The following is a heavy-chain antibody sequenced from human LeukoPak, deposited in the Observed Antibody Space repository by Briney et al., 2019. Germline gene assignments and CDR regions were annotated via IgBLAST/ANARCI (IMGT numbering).Heavy chain of an antibody. CDR1: GGSISSGDYY. CDR3: ARDPLHYYGSGSYKNYGMDV. CDR2: IYYSGST. Sequence: PSETLSLTCTVSGGSISSGDYYWSWIRQPPGKGLEWIGYIYYSGSTYYNPSLKSRVTISVDKSKNQFSLKLSSVTAADTAVYYCARDPLHYYGSGSYKNYGMDVWGQGTTVTVSS. V-gene: IGHV4-30-4*01. D-gene: IGHD3-10*01. J-gene: IGHJ6*02.